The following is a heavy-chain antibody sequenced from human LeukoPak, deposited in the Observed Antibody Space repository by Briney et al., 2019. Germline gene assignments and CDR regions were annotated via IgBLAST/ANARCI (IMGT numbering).Heavy chain of an antibody. Sequence: GGSLRLSCAASGFTVSSNYMSWVRQAPGKGLEWVSVIYSGGSTYYADSVKGRFTISRDNSKNTLYLQMNSLRAEDTAVYYCARRVGMATAVVGYYYYYMDVWGKGTTVTISS. CDR2: IYSGGST. CDR3: ARRVGMATAVVGYYYYYMDV. J-gene: IGHJ6*03. V-gene: IGHV3-66*04. CDR1: GFTVSSNY. D-gene: IGHD5-24*01.